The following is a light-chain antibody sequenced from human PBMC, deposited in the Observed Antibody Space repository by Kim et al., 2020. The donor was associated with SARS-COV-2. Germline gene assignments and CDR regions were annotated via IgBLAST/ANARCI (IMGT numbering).Light chain of an antibody. Sequence: SVSPGQTSIMTCSGDNLGTRHASWYQQKPGQSPVLVIYRNDKRPSGIPERFSGSNSANTATLTVSGTQVMDEADYFCQAWDSSSVVFGGGTQLTVL. J-gene: IGLJ2*01. CDR3: QAWDSSSVV. CDR2: RND. V-gene: IGLV3-1*01. CDR1: NLGTRH.